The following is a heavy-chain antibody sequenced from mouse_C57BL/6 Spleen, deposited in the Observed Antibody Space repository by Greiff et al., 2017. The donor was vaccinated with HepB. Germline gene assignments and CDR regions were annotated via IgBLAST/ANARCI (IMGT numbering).Heavy chain of an antibody. CDR2: IYPGDGDT. J-gene: IGHJ3*01. CDR1: GYAFSSSW. Sequence: QVQLKQSGPELVKPGASVKISCKASGYAFSSSWMNWVKQRPGKGLEWIGRIYPGDGDTNYNGKFKGKATLTADKSSSTAYMQLSSLTSEDSAVYFCARSDYYGSSYEDWAYWGQGTLVTVSA. D-gene: IGHD1-1*01. V-gene: IGHV1-82*01. CDR3: ARSDYYGSSYEDWAY.